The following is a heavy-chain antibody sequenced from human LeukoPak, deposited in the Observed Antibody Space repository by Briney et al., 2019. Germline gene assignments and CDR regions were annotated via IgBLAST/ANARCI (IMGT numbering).Heavy chain of an antibody. CDR1: GGSISSSSYY. J-gene: IGHJ6*03. D-gene: IGHD5-18*01. CDR3: AGGYSYGSTYYYMDV. CDR2: IYYSGYT. V-gene: IGHV4-39*07. Sequence: PSETLSLTCTVSGGSISSSSYYWGWIRQPPGKGLEWIGSIYYSGYTYYNSSLQSRVTISVDTSKAQFSLKLSSVTAADTAVYYCAGGYSYGSTYYYMDVWGKGTTVTISS.